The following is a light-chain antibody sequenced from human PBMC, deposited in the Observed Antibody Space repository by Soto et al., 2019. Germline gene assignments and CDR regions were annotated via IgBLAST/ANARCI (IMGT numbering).Light chain of an antibody. Sequence: QLVLTQPASVSGSPGQSITISCTGTSSDVGGYNYVSWYQQHPGKAPKLMIYDVSNRPSGVSNRFSGSKSGNTASLTISGRQAEDEADYYCSSYTSSSTLVVFGGGTQLTVL. V-gene: IGLV2-14*01. CDR1: SSDVGGYNY. CDR2: DVS. CDR3: SSYTSSSTLVV. J-gene: IGLJ2*01.